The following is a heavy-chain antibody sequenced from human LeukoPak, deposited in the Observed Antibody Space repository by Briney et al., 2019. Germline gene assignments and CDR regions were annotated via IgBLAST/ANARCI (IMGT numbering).Heavy chain of an antibody. CDR1: GGSISSAGYS. Sequence: PSETLSLTCAVSGGSISSAGYSWSWIRQPPGKGLEWIGYIYHSGSTYYNPSLRGRVTISVDRSKNQLSLNLSSVTAADTAVYYCARVGSSWPHYYFDSWGRGTLVTVSS. CDR2: IYHSGST. D-gene: IGHD6-13*01. CDR3: ARVGSSWPHYYFDS. V-gene: IGHV4-30-2*01. J-gene: IGHJ4*02.